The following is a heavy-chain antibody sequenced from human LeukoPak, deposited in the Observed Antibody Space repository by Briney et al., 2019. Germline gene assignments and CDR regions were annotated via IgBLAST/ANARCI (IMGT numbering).Heavy chain of an antibody. CDR1: GGSISSSSYY. CDR2: IYYSGST. Sequence: SETLSLTCTVSGGSISSSSYYWGWIRQPPGKGLEWIGSIYYSGSTYYNPSLKSRVTISVDTSKNQFSLKLSSVTAADTAVYFCARGDGRGIDYWGLGTLVTVSS. CDR3: ARGDGRGIDY. J-gene: IGHJ4*02. D-gene: IGHD2-21*01. V-gene: IGHV4-39*01.